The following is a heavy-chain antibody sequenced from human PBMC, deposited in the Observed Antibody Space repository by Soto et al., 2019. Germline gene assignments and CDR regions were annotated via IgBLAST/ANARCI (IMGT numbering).Heavy chain of an antibody. D-gene: IGHD6-19*01. CDR1: GFTFSSYS. Sequence: PGGSLRLSCAASGFTFSSYSMSWIRQAPGKGLEWVSCIDSSGVKKYYAESVRGRFTISRDNAKNSLYLQMNSLRAEDTAVYYCARDRGAVTGDYFDYWGQGTLVTVSS. J-gene: IGHJ4*02. CDR3: ARDRGAVTGDYFDY. CDR2: IDSSGVKK. V-gene: IGHV3-48*04.